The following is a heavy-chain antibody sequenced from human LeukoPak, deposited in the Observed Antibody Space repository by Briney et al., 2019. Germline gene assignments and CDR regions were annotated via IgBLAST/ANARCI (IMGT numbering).Heavy chain of an antibody. V-gene: IGHV3-30*03. CDR1: GFTFSSYG. J-gene: IGHJ5*02. CDR2: ISYDGSNK. Sequence: GGSLRLSCAASGFTFSSYGMHWVRQAPGKGLEWVAVISYDGSNKYYADSAKGRFTISRDNSKNTLYLQMNGLRAEDTAVYYCARDGASSSSSWFDPWGQGTLVTVSS. CDR3: ARDGASSSSSWFDP. D-gene: IGHD6-6*01.